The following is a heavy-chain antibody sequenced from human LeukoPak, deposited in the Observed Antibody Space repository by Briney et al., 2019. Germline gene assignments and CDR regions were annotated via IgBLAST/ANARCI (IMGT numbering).Heavy chain of an antibody. CDR1: GFTFSSYG. V-gene: IGHV3-23*01. J-gene: IGHJ4*02. Sequence: GGTLRLSCGASGFTFSSYGMSWVRQTPGKGLEWVSGISGSGGRTYYADSVKGRFTISRDNSKNTLYLQMNSLRAEDTALYYCARDGFPTYYDSSGYYFDYWGQGTLVTVSS. CDR3: ARDGFPTYYDSSGYYFDY. D-gene: IGHD3-22*01. CDR2: ISGSGGRT.